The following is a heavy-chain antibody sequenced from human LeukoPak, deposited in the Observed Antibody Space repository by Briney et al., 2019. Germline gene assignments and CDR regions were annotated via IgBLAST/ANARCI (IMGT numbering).Heavy chain of an antibody. CDR1: GGSISSYY. V-gene: IGHV4-59*08. J-gene: IGHJ1*01. CDR3: ARQYYYDGSGPFQH. D-gene: IGHD3-22*01. Sequence: TPSETLSLTCTVSGGSISSYYWRWIRQPPGKGLEWIGYIYYGGSTYYYNPSLKSRVTMSVETSKNQFSLKLSSVTAAVTAVYYCARQYYYDGSGPFQHWGQGTLVTVSS. CDR2: IYYGGSTY.